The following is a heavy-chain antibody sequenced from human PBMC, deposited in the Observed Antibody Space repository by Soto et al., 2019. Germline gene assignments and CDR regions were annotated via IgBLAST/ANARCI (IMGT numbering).Heavy chain of an antibody. D-gene: IGHD4-17*01. J-gene: IGHJ6*02. CDR2: ISYDGSNK. CDR3: ARSDYGADDGMDV. V-gene: IGHV3-30-3*01. Sequence: GGSLRLSCAASGFTFSSYAMHWVRQAPGKGLEWVAVISYDGSNKYYADSVKGRFTISRDNSKNTLYLQMNSLRAEDTAVYYCARSDYGADDGMDVRGQGTTVTVSS. CDR1: GFTFSSYA.